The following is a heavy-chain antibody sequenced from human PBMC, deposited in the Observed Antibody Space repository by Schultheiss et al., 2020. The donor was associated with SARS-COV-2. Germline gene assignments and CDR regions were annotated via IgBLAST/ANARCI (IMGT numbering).Heavy chain of an antibody. D-gene: IGHD3-10*01. Sequence: ESLKISCAVYGGSFSGYYWSWIRQPPGKGLEWIGEINHSGSTNYNPSLKSRVTISVDTSKNQFSLKLSSVTAADTAVYYCARDRDYFDYWGQGTLVTVSS. V-gene: IGHV4-34*01. CDR3: ARDRDYFDY. J-gene: IGHJ4*02. CDR1: GGSFSGYY. CDR2: INHSGST.